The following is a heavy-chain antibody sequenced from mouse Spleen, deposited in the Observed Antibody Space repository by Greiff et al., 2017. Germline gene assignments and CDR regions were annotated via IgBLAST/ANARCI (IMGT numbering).Heavy chain of an antibody. D-gene: IGHD4-1*01. CDR3: TTVPLTGAWFAY. Sequence: EVQLQQSGAELVRPGASVKLSCTASGFNIKDDYMHWVKQRPEQGLEWIGWIDPENGDTEYASKFQGKATITADTSSNTAYLQLSSLTSEDTAVYYCTTVPLTGAWFAYWGQGTLVTVSA. J-gene: IGHJ3*01. CDR2: IDPENGDT. V-gene: IGHV14-4*01. CDR1: GFNIKDDY.